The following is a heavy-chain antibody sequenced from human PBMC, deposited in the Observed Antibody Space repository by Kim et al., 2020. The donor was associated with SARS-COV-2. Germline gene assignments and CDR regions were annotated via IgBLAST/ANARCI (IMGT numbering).Heavy chain of an antibody. D-gene: IGHD2-8*01. V-gene: IGHV3-7*01. Sequence: SDKNYVDSVKGRVTISRDNAKNSLYLQMKGLNVDDRAVYYCARDQGVFDYWGQGTLVTVSS. CDR2: SDK. CDR3: ARDQGVFDY. J-gene: IGHJ4*02.